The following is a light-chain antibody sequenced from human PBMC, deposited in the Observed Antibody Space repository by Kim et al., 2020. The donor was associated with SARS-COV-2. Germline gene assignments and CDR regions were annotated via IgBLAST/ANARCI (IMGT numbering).Light chain of an antibody. CDR2: EVN. V-gene: IGLV2-23*02. CDR3: CSYAGGSTYV. J-gene: IGLJ1*01. Sequence: SITVSCTGTSSDVGSYNLVSWYQQQHPGKAPKLMIHEVNKRPSGVSNRFSGSKSGNTASLTISGLQAEDESDYYCCSYAGGSTYVFGTGTKVTVL. CDR1: SSDVGSYNL.